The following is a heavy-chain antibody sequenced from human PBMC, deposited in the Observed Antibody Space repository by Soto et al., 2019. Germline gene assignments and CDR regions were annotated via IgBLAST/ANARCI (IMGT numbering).Heavy chain of an antibody. V-gene: IGHV1-18*01. J-gene: IGHJ4*02. D-gene: IGHD2-21*01. Sequence: QVQLVQSGPEMKEPGASVKVSCKASNYDFRDYGFSWVRQAPGQGLEWMGWISPYKGDTNYAQKFQGRVTLTTDSSTNTAYMELRSLRSDDTAMYYCARDLPPYDRTDAVVVARFDYWGQGTLVTVSS. CDR3: ARDLPPYDRTDAVVVARFDY. CDR2: ISPYKGDT. CDR1: NYDFRDYG.